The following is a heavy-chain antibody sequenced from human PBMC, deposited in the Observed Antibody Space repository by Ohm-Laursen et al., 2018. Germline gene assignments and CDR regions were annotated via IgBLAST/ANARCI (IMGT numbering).Heavy chain of an antibody. J-gene: IGHJ3*02. CDR2: ISNDGSRK. CDR3: AKDISQGFGALDI. D-gene: IGHD3-16*01. CDR1: SFTFSYFG. V-gene: IGHV3-30*18. Sequence: SLRLSCAASSFTFSYFGMHWVRQAPGKELEWLALISNDGSRKWYADSVKGRFTISRDNSKNTVFLQMNSLRAEDTAVYLCAKDISQGFGALDIWGQGTKVTVSS.